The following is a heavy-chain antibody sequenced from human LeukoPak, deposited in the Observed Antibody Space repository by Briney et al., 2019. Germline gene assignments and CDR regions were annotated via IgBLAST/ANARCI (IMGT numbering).Heavy chain of an antibody. CDR1: GFTFSSYS. CDR2: IKSKTDGGTT. V-gene: IGHV3-15*01. J-gene: IGHJ4*02. D-gene: IGHD2/OR15-2a*01. CDR3: TTVSPHQYFDY. Sequence: KAGGSLRLSCAASGFTFSSYSMNWVRQAPGKGLEWVGRIKSKTDGGTTDYAAPVKGRFTISRDDSKNTLYLQMNSLKTEDTAVYYCTTVSPHQYFDYWGQGTLVTVSS.